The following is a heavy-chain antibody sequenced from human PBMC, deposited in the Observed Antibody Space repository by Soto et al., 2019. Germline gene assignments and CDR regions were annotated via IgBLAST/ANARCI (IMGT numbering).Heavy chain of an antibody. Sequence: QVHLVQSGAEVKRPGSSVRVSCRASGGTFYTYAFTWVRQAPGQGLEWMGGITPMIGTTKYAKKFHGRVTFSADVSASTAYMELSNLRFDDMAVYYCARDVSVMTSVFGFWGHGTLITVSS. CDR1: GGTFYTYA. CDR2: ITPMIGTT. V-gene: IGHV1-69*01. CDR3: ARDVSVMTSVFGF. D-gene: IGHD3-10*01. J-gene: IGHJ1*01.